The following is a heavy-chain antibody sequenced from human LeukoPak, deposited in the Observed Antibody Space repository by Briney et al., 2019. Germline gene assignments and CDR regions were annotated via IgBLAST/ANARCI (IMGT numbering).Heavy chain of an antibody. CDR2: ISGSGGST. Sequence: GGALRLSCAASGFTFSSDAMSWGRQAPGKGLEWVSAISGSGGSTYYADSVKGRVTSSRDKSKNTLYLQMNSLRAEDTAVYYCAKALIWDVWGKGTTVTVSS. CDR3: AKALIWDV. CDR1: GFTFSSDA. D-gene: IGHD2-15*01. J-gene: IGHJ6*04. V-gene: IGHV3-23*01.